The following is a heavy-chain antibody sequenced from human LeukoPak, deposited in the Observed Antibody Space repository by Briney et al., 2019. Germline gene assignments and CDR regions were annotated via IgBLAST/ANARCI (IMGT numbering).Heavy chain of an antibody. Sequence: PGGSLRLSCAASGFTFSSYALSWVRQAPGKGLEWVSAISGSGGSTYYADSVKGRFTISRDNSKNTLYLQMNSLRAEDTAVYYCAKRRYCSSTSCSGFDYWGQGTLVTVPS. CDR1: GFTFSSYA. CDR3: AKRRYCSSTSCSGFDY. J-gene: IGHJ4*02. V-gene: IGHV3-23*01. D-gene: IGHD2-2*01. CDR2: ISGSGGST.